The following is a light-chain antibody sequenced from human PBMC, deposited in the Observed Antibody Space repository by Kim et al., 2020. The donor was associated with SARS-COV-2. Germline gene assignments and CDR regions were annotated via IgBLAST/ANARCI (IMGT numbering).Light chain of an antibody. V-gene: IGKV1-9*01. CDR3: QQLNSYPLA. CDR2: RAS. CDR1: QVISDH. J-gene: IGKJ4*01. Sequence: DIQLTQSPSFLSASVGDRVTITCRDSQVISDHLAWYQQKPGKVPNLLIYRASTLEGGVPSRFSGSGSGTEFTLTISSLQPEDFATYYCQQLNSYPLAFGGGTKVDIK.